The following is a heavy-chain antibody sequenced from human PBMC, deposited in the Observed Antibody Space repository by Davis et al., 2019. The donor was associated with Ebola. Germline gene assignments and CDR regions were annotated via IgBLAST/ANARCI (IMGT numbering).Heavy chain of an antibody. Sequence: MPGGSLRLSCTVSGGSISSYYWSWIRQPPGKGLEWIGYIYYSGSTNYNPSLKSRVTISVDTSKNQFSLKLSSVTAADTAVYYCAREGGMTFDYWGQGTLVTVSS. CDR3: AREGGMTFDY. V-gene: IGHV4-59*12. J-gene: IGHJ4*02. D-gene: IGHD3-16*01. CDR1: GGSISSYY. CDR2: IYYSGST.